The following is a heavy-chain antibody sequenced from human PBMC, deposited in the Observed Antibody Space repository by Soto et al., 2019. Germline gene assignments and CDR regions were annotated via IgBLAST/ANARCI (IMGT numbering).Heavy chain of an antibody. CDR3: AKSGYCSGGSCYWSSYYYYYGMDV. V-gene: IGHV3-30*18. CDR2: ISYEGSNK. D-gene: IGHD2-15*01. J-gene: IGHJ6*02. Sequence: GGSLRLSCAASGFTFSSYGMHWVRQAPGKGLERVTVISYEGSNKYYADSVKGRFTISRDNSKNTLYLQMNSLRAEDTALYYCAKSGYCSGGSCYWSSYYYYYGMDVWGQGTTVTVSS. CDR1: GFTFSSYG.